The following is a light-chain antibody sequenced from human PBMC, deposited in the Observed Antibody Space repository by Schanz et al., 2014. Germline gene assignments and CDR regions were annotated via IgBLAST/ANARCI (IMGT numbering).Light chain of an antibody. J-gene: IGLJ3*02. V-gene: IGLV2-14*01. CDR1: SSDVGGYDY. Sequence: QSALTQPASVSGSPGQSITISCTGTSSDVGGYDYVSWYQHHPGKAPKLMIYEGSKRPSGVSNRFSGSKSGNTASLTISGLQAEDEADDYCPSYDSSLSGSGVFGGGTKLTVL. CDR2: EGS. CDR3: PSYDSSLSGSGV.